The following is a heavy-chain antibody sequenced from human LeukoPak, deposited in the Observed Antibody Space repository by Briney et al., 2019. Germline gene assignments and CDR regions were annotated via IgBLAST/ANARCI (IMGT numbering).Heavy chain of an antibody. CDR3: AKDLSYGSLWFDP. CDR1: GFTFSSHG. V-gene: IGHV3-33*06. D-gene: IGHD3-10*01. J-gene: IGHJ5*02. Sequence: GRSLRLSCAASGFTFSSHGMQWVRQVPGKGLEWVALIWYDGSRTNYVDSVMGRFTISRDSSKNTLYLQMDNLRVEDTAVYFCAKDLSYGSLWFDPWGQGTLVTVSS. CDR2: IWYDGSRT.